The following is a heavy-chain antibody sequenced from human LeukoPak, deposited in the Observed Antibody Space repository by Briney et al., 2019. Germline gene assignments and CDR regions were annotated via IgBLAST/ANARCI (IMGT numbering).Heavy chain of an antibody. D-gene: IGHD3-3*01. V-gene: IGHV3-23*01. CDR1: GFTFSSYA. Sequence: GGSLRLSCAASGFTFSSYAMSWVRQAPGKGLEWASAISGSGGSTYYTDSVKGRFTISRDNSKNTLYLQMNSLRAEDTAVYYCAKGRITTQLFDYWGQGTLVTVSS. CDR3: AKGRITTQLFDY. CDR2: ISGSGGST. J-gene: IGHJ4*02.